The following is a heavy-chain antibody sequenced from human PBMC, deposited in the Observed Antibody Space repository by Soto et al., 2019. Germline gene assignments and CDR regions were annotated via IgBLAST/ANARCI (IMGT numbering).Heavy chain of an antibody. CDR1: GGSLASLY. J-gene: IGHJ6*02. CDR3: ATHAEGSMHTNHYYYSGLAV. V-gene: IGHV4-59*11. CDR2: VFYTGRA. Sequence: SETLTVTCTGWGGSLASLYWSWTPQPPGKGLEWIGYVFYTGRANYNASLKGRVSISLDTSNYQFSLKLSSVTAADTAVYYCATHAEGSMHTNHYYYSGLAVWG. D-gene: IGHD3-10*01.